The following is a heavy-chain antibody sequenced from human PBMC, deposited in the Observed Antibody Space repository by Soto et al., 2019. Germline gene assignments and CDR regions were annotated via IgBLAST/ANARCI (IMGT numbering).Heavy chain of an antibody. Sequence: QITLKESGPTLVKPTQTLTLTCTFSGFSLSTTAEGVGWIRQPPRKALEWLALIYWDDDERYSPSLKSRLTITKDTSKNQVVLTMTNVDPVDTATYYCAHGSCSSADCYPNPYLDYWGQGILVTVSS. D-gene: IGHD2-2*01. CDR2: IYWDDDE. CDR1: GFSLSTTAEG. V-gene: IGHV2-5*02. CDR3: AHGSCSSADCYPNPYLDY. J-gene: IGHJ4*02.